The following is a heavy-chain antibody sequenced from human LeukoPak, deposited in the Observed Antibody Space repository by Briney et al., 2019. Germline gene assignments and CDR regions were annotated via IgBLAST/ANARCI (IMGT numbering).Heavy chain of an antibody. Sequence: GGSLRLSCAASGFTFSSYGIHWVRQAPGKGLEWVAVISFDGTNKYYADSVKGRSTISRDNSKNTLSLQMNSLRAEDTAVYYCARDLNLGTTDSYWGQGTLVTVSS. CDR2: ISFDGTNK. CDR3: ARDLNLGTTDSY. J-gene: IGHJ4*02. CDR1: GFTFSSYG. D-gene: IGHD4-11*01. V-gene: IGHV3-30*03.